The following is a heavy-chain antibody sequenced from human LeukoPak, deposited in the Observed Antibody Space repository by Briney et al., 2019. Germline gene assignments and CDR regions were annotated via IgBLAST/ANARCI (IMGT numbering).Heavy chain of an antibody. V-gene: IGHV3-48*03. D-gene: IGHD1-26*01. J-gene: IGHJ4*02. CDR1: GFTFSSYE. CDR2: ISSSGSTI. Sequence: GGSLRLSCAASGFTFSSYEMNWVRQAPGKGLEWVSYISSSGSTIYYADSVKGRFTISRDNAKNSLYLQMNSLRAEDTAVYYCARVGYSGSPYYWGQGTLVTVS. CDR3: ARVGYSGSPYY.